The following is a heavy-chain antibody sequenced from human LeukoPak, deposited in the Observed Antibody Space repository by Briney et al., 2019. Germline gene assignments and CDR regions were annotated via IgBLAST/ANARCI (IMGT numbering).Heavy chain of an antibody. V-gene: IGHV3-7*03. CDR3: ARPLQSGSYYYYYGMDV. Sequence: GGSLRLSCTASAFTFSDHWMHWVRQAPGKGLEWVAIISHDGSEKSYVDSVKGRFTISRDNAKYSLYLQMNSLRAEDTAVYYCARPLQSGSYYYYYGMDVWGHGTTVTVSS. CDR1: AFTFSDHW. J-gene: IGHJ6*02. CDR2: ISHDGSEK. D-gene: IGHD1-26*01.